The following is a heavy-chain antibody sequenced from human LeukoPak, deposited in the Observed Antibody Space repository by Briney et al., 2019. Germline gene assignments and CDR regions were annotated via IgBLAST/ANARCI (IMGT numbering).Heavy chain of an antibody. CDR2: INHSGST. V-gene: IGHV4-34*01. J-gene: IGHJ4*02. Sequence: SETLSLTCAVYGGSFSGYYWSWIHQPPGKGLEWIGEINHSGSTNYYPSLKSRVTISVDTSKNHFSLKLSSVTAADTAVYYCARGAKCSSTSWSSDYWGQGTLVTVSS. D-gene: IGHD2-2*01. CDR1: GGSFSGYY. CDR3: ARGAKCSSTSWSSDY.